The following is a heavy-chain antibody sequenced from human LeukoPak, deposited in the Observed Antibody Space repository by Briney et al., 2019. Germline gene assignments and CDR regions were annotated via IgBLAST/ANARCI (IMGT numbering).Heavy chain of an antibody. D-gene: IGHD3-22*01. CDR1: GYTFTSYA. CDR3: ARDRVGDPYYYDSSGYYNY. J-gene: IGHJ4*02. Sequence: ASVKVSCKASGYTFTSYAMNWVRQAPGQGLVWMGWINTNTGNPTYAQGFTGRFVFSLDTSVSTAYLQISSLKAEDTAVYYCARDRVGDPYYYDSSGYYNYWGQGTLVTVSS. V-gene: IGHV7-4-1*02. CDR2: INTNTGNP.